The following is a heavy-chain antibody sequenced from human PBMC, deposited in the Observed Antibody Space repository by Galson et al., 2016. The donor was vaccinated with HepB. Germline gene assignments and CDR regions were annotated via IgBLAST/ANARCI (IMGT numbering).Heavy chain of an antibody. Sequence: LRLSCAASTFTFSDYSMNWVRQAPGKGLEWVSFISGRSSYIYYADSVEGRFTVSRDNAKNSLYLQMNSLRAEDTAVYYCARVSPVDYYYYMDVWGRGTTVTVS. CDR1: TFTFSDYS. CDR3: ARVSPVDYYYYMDV. J-gene: IGHJ6*03. CDR2: ISGRSSYI. V-gene: IGHV3-21*01.